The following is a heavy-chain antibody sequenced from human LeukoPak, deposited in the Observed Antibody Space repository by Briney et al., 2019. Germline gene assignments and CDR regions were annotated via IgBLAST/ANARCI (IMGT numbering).Heavy chain of an antibody. V-gene: IGHV1-8*01. CDR2: MNPNSGNT. J-gene: IGHJ5*02. D-gene: IGHD1-1*01. CDR3: ARDYDRQGTGTTRVDA. Sequence: ASVKVSCKASGYTFTSYDINWVRQATGQGLEWMGWMNPNSGNTNYAQKFQGRVTMTRDTSISTAYMELSRLRSDDTAVYYCARDYDRQGTGTTRVDAWGQGTLVTVSS. CDR1: GYTFTSYD.